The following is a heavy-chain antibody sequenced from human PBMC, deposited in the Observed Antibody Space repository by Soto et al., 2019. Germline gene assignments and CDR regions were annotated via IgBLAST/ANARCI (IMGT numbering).Heavy chain of an antibody. D-gene: IGHD3-9*01. V-gene: IGHV3-9*01. Sequence: GGSLRLSCAASGFTFDDYAMHWVRQAPGKGLEWVSGVSWNSGSTAYADSVKGRFTISRDNAKNSLYLQMNSLRPEDTALYYCAKDVTGSALRKIDSWGQGTLVTVSS. CDR1: GFTFDDYA. CDR2: VSWNSGST. CDR3: AKDVTGSALRKIDS. J-gene: IGHJ4*02.